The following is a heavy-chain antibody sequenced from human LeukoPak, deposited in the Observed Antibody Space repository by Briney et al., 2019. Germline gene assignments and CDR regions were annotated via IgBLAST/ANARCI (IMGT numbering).Heavy chain of an antibody. Sequence: SETLSLTCTVPGGSISSSSYYWGWIRQPPGKGLEWIGSIYYSGSTYYNPSLKSRVTISVDTSKNQFSLKLSSVTAADTAVYYCARVCFNPLWPYYYYGMDVWGQGTTVTVSS. CDR3: ARVCFNPLWPYYYYGMDV. V-gene: IGHV4-39*07. D-gene: IGHD2-21*01. J-gene: IGHJ6*02. CDR2: IYYSGST. CDR1: GGSISSSSYY.